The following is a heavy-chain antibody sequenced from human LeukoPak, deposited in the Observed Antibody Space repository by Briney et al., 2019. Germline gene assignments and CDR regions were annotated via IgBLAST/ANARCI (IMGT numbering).Heavy chain of an antibody. CDR2: MNPNSGNT. Sequence: ASVKVSCKASGYTFTSYDINWVRQATGQGLEWMGWMNPNSGNTGYAQKFQGRVTMTRNTSISTAYMELSSLRSEDTAVYCCARGQTHSNYGPLFWGNYYYGMDVWGQGTTVTVSS. J-gene: IGHJ6*02. CDR3: ARGQTHSNYGPLFWGNYYYGMDV. D-gene: IGHD4-11*01. CDR1: GYTFTSYD. V-gene: IGHV1-8*01.